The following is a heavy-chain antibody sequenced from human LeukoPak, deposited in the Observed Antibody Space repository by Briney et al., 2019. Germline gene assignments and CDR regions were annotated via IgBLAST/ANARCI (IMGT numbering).Heavy chain of an antibody. V-gene: IGHV3-23*01. Sequence: PGGSLRLSCAASGFTFSSYAVSWVRQAPGKGLERVSGISGSGSPTHYADSVKGRFAISRDNSKNTVYLQMNGLRAEDTAVYYCAKENGDLYEYCGFTSCPDNWFDPWGQGTLVTVSS. CDR2: ISGSGSPT. J-gene: IGHJ5*02. CDR3: AKENGDLYEYCGFTSCPDNWFDP. CDR1: GFTFSSYA. D-gene: IGHD2-2*01.